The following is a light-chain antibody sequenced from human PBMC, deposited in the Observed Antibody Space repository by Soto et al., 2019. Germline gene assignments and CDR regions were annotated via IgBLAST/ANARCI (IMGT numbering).Light chain of an antibody. CDR3: QQYSTYFYS. Sequence: DIQMTQSPSTLYASVGDRVTITCRASQSVSGWLAWYQQKPGKAPTLLIFDVSRLEVGVPSRFRGGGSGTEFTLTITSLQPDDFATYYCQQYSTYFYSFGQGTILQFK. J-gene: IGKJ2*03. CDR1: QSVSGW. V-gene: IGKV1-5*01. CDR2: DVS.